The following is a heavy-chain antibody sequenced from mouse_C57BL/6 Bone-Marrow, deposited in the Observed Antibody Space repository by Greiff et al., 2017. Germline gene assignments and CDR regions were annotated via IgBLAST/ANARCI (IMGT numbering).Heavy chain of an antibody. CDR2: IDPSDSYT. Sequence: QVQLKQPGAELVRPGTSVKLSCKASGYTFTSYWMHWVKQRPGQGLEWIGVIDPSDSYTNYNQKFKGKATLTVDTSSSTAYMQLSSLTSEDSAVYYCARGISWFAYWGQGNLVNVSA. V-gene: IGHV1-59*01. CDR1: GYTFTSYW. J-gene: IGHJ3*01. CDR3: ARGISWFAY.